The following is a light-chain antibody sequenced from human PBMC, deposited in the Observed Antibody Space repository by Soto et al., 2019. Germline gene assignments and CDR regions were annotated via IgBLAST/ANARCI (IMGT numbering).Light chain of an antibody. CDR1: QSVSNDF. J-gene: IGKJ1*01. Sequence: EIVLTQSPGILSLSPGERATLSCRASQSVSNDFLAWYQQKPGQAPRLLIYDASNRATGIPARFSGSGSGTDFTLTVSRLETEDFVVYYCQQRSNWPWTFGQGTKVDIK. CDR3: QQRSNWPWT. V-gene: IGKV3D-20*02. CDR2: DAS.